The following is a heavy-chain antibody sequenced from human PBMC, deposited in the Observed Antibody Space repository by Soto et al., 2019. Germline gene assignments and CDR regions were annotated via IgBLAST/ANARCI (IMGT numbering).Heavy chain of an antibody. Sequence: ASVKVSCKASGGTFISYTISWVRQAPGQGLEWMGWISANNGNTNYAQKLQGRVTMTTDTSTSTAYMELRSLRSDDTAVYYCAREVRFLEWLLEDYFDYWGQGTLVTVSS. CDR1: GGTFISYT. J-gene: IGHJ4*02. V-gene: IGHV1-18*01. CDR3: AREVRFLEWLLEDYFDY. CDR2: ISANNGNT. D-gene: IGHD3-3*01.